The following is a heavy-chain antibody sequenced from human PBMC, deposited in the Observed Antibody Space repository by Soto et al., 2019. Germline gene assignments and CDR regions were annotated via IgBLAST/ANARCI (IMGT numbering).Heavy chain of an antibody. J-gene: IGHJ5*02. CDR1: GFTFRSYA. Sequence: PGGSLRLSCAASGFTFRSYAMGWARQAPGKGLEWVSYISSSSSTIYYADSVKGRFTISRDNAKNSLYLQMNSLRAEDTAVYYCARHPERIAQIGWFDPWGQGTLVTVSS. CDR2: ISSSSSTI. V-gene: IGHV3-48*01. CDR3: ARHPERIAQIGWFDP. D-gene: IGHD6-13*01.